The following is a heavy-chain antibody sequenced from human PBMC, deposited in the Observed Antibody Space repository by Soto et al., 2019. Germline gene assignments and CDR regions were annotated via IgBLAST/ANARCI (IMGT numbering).Heavy chain of an antibody. CDR3: ARVVDVPYYYYGLAV. Sequence: QVQLVQSGAEVKKPGASVKVSCKASGYTFTSYGITWVRQAPGQGLEWLGWINGYNGNTNYAQKLQGKVTMTTNTATSTGYMERRSLKTDDTAVYCCARVVDVPYYYYGLAVWGQGTTVTVSS. D-gene: IGHD2-15*01. V-gene: IGHV1-18*01. CDR1: GYTFTSYG. J-gene: IGHJ6*02. CDR2: INGYNGNT.